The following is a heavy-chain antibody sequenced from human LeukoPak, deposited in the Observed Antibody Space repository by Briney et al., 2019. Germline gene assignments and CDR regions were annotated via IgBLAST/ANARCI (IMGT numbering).Heavy chain of an antibody. V-gene: IGHV1-2*02. CDR2: INPNSGGT. CDR3: ARSHSRIVVVVAATLGY. D-gene: IGHD2-15*01. CDR1: GYTFTGYY. J-gene: IGHJ4*02. Sequence: ASVKVSCKASGYTFTGYYMHWGRQAPGQGLEWMGWINPNSGGTNYAQKFQGRVTMTRDTSISTAYMELSRLRSDDTAVYYCARSHSRIVVVVAATLGYWGQGTLVTVSS.